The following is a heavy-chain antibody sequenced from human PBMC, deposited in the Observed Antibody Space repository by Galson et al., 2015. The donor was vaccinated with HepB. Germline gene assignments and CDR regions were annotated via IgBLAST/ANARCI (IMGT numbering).Heavy chain of an antibody. CDR2: MWYDGANK. CDR1: GFNLSSYG. J-gene: IGHJ4*02. CDR3: ARGNGYTSDSFDY. V-gene: IGHV3-33*01. Sequence: SLRLSCAASGFNLSSYGMHWVRQAPGKGLEWVTIMWYDGANKYYSDSVKGRFTISRDNSKNTLYLQMSSLRAEDTAVYYCARGNGYTSDSFDYWGQGTLVTVSS. D-gene: IGHD5-18*01.